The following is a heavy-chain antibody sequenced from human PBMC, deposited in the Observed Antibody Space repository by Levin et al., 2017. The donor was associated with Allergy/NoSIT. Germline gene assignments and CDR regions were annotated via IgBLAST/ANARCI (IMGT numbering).Heavy chain of an antibody. V-gene: IGHV5-51*01. CDR1: GYSFTSYW. D-gene: IGHD3-22*01. CDR2: IYPGDSDT. J-gene: IGHJ4*02. CDR3: ARHLVPYYYDSSGYSGIDY. Sequence: GESLKISCKGSGYSFTSYWIGWVRQMPGKGLEWMGIIYPGDSDTRYSPSFQGQVTISADKSISTAYLQWSSLKASDTAMYYCARHLVPYYYDSSGYSGIDYWGQGTLVTVSS.